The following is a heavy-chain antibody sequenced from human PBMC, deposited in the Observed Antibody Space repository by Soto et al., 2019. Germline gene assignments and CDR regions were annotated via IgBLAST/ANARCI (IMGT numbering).Heavy chain of an antibody. Sequence: ETLSLTCTVSGGSISSYYWSWIRQPAGKGLEWIGRIYTSGSTNYNPSLKSRVTMSVDTSKNQFSLKLSSVTAADTAVYYCAREGSYDFWSGSSPKQYYYYYGMDVWGQGTTVTVSS. V-gene: IGHV4-4*07. CDR1: GGSISSYY. J-gene: IGHJ6*02. CDR3: AREGSYDFWSGSSPKQYYYYYGMDV. CDR2: IYTSGST. D-gene: IGHD3-3*01.